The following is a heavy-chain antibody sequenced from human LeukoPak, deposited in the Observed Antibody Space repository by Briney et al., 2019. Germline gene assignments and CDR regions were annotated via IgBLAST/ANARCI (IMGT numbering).Heavy chain of an antibody. D-gene: IGHD3-22*01. CDR2: ISASGGTT. CDR1: GFTFSSCA. CDR3: AKDPTDFDSSGQTYFDY. J-gene: IGHJ4*02. V-gene: IGHV3-23*01. Sequence: GGSLRLSCAASGFTFSSCAMSWVRQAPGKGLEWVSGISASGGTTYYADSVRGRFTISRDNSKNTLVLQLNSLRAEDTAVYYCAKDPTDFDSSGQTYFDYWGQGTLVTVSS.